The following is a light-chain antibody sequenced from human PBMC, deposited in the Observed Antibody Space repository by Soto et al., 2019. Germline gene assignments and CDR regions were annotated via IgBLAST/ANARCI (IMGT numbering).Light chain of an antibody. Sequence: DIQMTQSPSSLSASVGDRVTITCRASQSISSYLNWYQQKPGKAPNLLIYAASSLQSGVPSRFSGSGSGTDLTLTISSLQPEDFATYYCQQCYSSPLTFGGGTKVDIK. J-gene: IGKJ4*01. V-gene: IGKV1-39*01. CDR2: AAS. CDR1: QSISSY. CDR3: QQCYSSPLT.